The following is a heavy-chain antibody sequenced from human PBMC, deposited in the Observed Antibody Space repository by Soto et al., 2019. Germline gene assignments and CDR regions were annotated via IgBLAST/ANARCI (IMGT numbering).Heavy chain of an antibody. J-gene: IGHJ5*02. CDR1: GGSISSGGYS. CDR2: IYHSGST. Sequence: QLQLQESGSGLVKPSQTLSLTCAVSGGSISSGGYSWSWIRQPPGKGLECIGYIYHSGSTYYNPSLKSRVTLSVDRSKNQFSLKLSSVPAADTAVYYCASRPSGSGFDPWGQGTVVTVSS. V-gene: IGHV4-30-2*01. CDR3: ASRPSGSGFDP. D-gene: IGHD1-26*01.